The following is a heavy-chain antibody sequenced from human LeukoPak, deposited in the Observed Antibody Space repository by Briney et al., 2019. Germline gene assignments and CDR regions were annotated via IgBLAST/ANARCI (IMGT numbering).Heavy chain of an antibody. CDR3: ARGGGGEYSSGWYDY. Sequence: SQTLSLTCTVSGGSISSYYWSWIRQPPGKGLEWIGYIYYSGTTNYNPSLKSRVTISVATSKNQFSLNLSSVTAADTAVYYCARGGGGEYSSGWYDYWGQGTLVTVSS. CDR2: IYYSGTT. CDR1: GGSISSYY. D-gene: IGHD6-19*01. V-gene: IGHV4-59*01. J-gene: IGHJ4*02.